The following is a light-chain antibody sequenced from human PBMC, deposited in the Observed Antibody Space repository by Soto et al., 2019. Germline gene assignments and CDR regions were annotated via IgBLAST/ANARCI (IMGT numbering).Light chain of an antibody. V-gene: IGKV3-20*01. CDR3: QQDGSSPLYT. Sequence: EIVLTQSPGTLSLSPGERATLSCRASQSVSSSYLAWYQQKPGQAPRLLIYGASSRATGIPDRFSGSGSGTDFTLTISRLEPEGFAVYYCQQDGSSPLYTFGQGTRLEIK. CDR1: QSVSSSY. CDR2: GAS. J-gene: IGKJ2*01.